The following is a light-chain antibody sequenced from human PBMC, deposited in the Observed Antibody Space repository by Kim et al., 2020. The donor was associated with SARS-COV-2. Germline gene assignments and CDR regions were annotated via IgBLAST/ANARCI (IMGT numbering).Light chain of an antibody. V-gene: IGKV3-11*01. J-gene: IGKJ2*01. CDR2: DAA. Sequence: LGERATLSCRASHSINNYLAWYQQKPGQAPRLLINDAANRATGIPARFSGSGSGTDFTLTISSLEPEDFAVYYCQHRSNWPPMYTFGQGTKVDIK. CDR3: QHRSNWPPMYT. CDR1: HSINNY.